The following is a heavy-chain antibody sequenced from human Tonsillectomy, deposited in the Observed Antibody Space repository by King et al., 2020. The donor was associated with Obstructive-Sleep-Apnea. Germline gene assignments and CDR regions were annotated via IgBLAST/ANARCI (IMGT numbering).Heavy chain of an antibody. CDR1: GATFSSCA. CDR2: IIPILSVV. V-gene: IGHV1-69*09. Sequence: QLVQSGAEVKKPGSSVKVSCKAPGATFSSCAFSWVRQAPGQRLEWMGRIIPILSVVQYAQKFHGRVKITADKSTSTAYMELSSLTSEDTAVYYCARGGVTMVREMDVWGQGTTVTVSS. CDR3: ARGGVTMVREMDV. J-gene: IGHJ6*01. D-gene: IGHD3-10*01.